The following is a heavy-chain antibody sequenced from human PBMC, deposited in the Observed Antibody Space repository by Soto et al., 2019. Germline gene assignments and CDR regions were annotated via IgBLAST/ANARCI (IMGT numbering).Heavy chain of an antibody. CDR2: ISYDGSNK. Sequence: GDSLSISYAASGFPFRSYAMHLLRNSPGKWLEWVAVISYDGSNKYYADSVKGRFTISRDNSKNTLYLQMNSLRAEDTAVYYCAKDLGSRYSNYYYYYVMYFWGQGTTVIVSS. CDR1: GFPFRSYA. CDR3: AKDLGSRYSNYYYYYVMYF. V-gene: IGHV3-30*18. D-gene: IGHD4-4*01. J-gene: IGHJ6*02.